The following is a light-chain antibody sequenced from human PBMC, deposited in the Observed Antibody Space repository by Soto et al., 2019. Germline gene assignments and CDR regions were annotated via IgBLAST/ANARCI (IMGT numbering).Light chain of an antibody. CDR3: QQYGSSLIT. J-gene: IGKJ1*01. CDR2: GAS. Sequence: EIVLTQSPGTLSLFPGERATLSCRTSQSISNTYLAWYQQKPGQPPRLLIYGASNRATDIPDRFSGSGSGTDFTLTISRLEPEDFAVYYCQQYGSSLITFGQGTKVDIK. CDR1: QSISNTY. V-gene: IGKV3-20*01.